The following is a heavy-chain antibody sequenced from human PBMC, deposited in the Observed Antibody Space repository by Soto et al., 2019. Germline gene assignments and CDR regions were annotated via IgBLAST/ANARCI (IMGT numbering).Heavy chain of an antibody. J-gene: IGHJ3*02. CDR3: AKVLFPPLYIVVVVPGAFDI. V-gene: IGHV3-23*01. CDR1: GFTFSSYA. Sequence: HPGGSLRLSCAASGFTFSSYAMSWVRQAPGKGLEWVSAISGSGGSTYYADSVKGRFTISRDNSKNTLFLQMNSLRAEDTAVYYCAKVLFPPLYIVVVVPGAFDIWGQGKMVTVSS. D-gene: IGHD2-15*01. CDR2: ISGSGGST.